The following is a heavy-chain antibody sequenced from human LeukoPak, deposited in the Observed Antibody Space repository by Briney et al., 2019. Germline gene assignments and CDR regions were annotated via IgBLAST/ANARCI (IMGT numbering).Heavy chain of an antibody. CDR2: LYTSGSM. D-gene: IGHD6-13*01. J-gene: IGHJ3*01. CDR1: GGSISSGSYD. V-gene: IGHV4-61*09. Sequence: PSETLSLTCTVSGGSISSGSYDWYWIRQPAGKGLEWIGHLYTSGSMSYNPSLKSRVTISVDTSKNQFSLKLRSVTAADTAVYYCARISSSNWYNERGAFDVWGQGTMVTVSS. CDR3: ARISSSNWYNERGAFDV.